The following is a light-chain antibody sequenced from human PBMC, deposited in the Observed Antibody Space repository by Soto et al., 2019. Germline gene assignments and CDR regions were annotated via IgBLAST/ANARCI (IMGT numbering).Light chain of an antibody. V-gene: IGLV7-43*01. J-gene: IGLJ1*01. CDR1: TGAVTSGYF. Sequence: QAVVTQEPSLTVSPGGTVTLTCSSSTGAVTSGYFPTWFQQKPGQGTRALIYDTNKKRSWTPARFSGSLLGGKAALTLSGVQHEDEAEYYCLLYYDGAYVFGTGTKVTVL. CDR3: LLYYDGAYV. CDR2: DTN.